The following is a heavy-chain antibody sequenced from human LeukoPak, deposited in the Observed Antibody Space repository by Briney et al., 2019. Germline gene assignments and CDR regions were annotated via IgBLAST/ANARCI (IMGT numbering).Heavy chain of an antibody. CDR1: GFTVNSKY. CDR3: AKDLSGWLRGVDN. Sequence: GGSLRLSCAASGFTVNSKYMSWIRQAPGTGLEWVSTISKSGDETYYADSVKGLFTISRDNYKNTLYLQMNSLRAEDTAVYYCAKDLSGWLRGVDNWGQGTLVTVSS. D-gene: IGHD6-19*01. CDR2: ISKSGDET. V-gene: IGHV3-23*01. J-gene: IGHJ4*02.